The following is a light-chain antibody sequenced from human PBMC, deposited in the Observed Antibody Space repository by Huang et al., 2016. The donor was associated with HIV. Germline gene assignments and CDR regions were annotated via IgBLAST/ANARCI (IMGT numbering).Light chain of an antibody. J-gene: IGKJ4*01. CDR1: HSVVNK. CDR2: DTS. Sequence: EIVMTQSPAVLSMSPGERVTLTCRASHSVVNKLAWYQQKPGRTPRLVTYDTSTRSSGVPDRFRGSGSGTNFSLTINSLQSEDLAVYYGQHYNNWPLTFGGGTRVEIK. CDR3: QHYNNWPLT. V-gene: IGKV3-15*01.